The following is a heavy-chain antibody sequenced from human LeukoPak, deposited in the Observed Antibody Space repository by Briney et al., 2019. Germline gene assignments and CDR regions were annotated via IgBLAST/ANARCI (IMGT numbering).Heavy chain of an antibody. CDR1: GYTFTSYD. Sequence: ASVKVSCKASGYTFTSYDINWVRQATGQGLEWMGWMNPNSGNTGYAQKSQGRVTMTRNTSISTAYMELSSLRSEDTAVYYCARGYGQKTIFGVVIIRGYYYYYMDVWGKGTTVTVSS. D-gene: IGHD3-3*01. CDR2: MNPNSGNT. V-gene: IGHV1-8*01. J-gene: IGHJ6*03. CDR3: ARGYGQKTIFGVVIIRGYYYYYMDV.